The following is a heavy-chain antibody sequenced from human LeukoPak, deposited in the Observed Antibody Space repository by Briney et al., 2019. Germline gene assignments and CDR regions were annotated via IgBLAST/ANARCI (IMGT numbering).Heavy chain of an antibody. J-gene: IGHJ6*03. V-gene: IGHV3-11*04. CDR2: FSSTGSTI. CDR3: AIYGAAAIMGNCYYYYFREV. Sequence: PGGSLRLSRAAPGFTFSEYYMSWVRQAPGKGLEWVSYFSSTGSTIYYADSVKGRYTISTDNATNTLSIQKNRLRAEEPAVYYFAIYGAAAIMGNCYYYYFREVGGEGTTVTLS. CDR1: GFTFSEYY. D-gene: IGHD2-2*02.